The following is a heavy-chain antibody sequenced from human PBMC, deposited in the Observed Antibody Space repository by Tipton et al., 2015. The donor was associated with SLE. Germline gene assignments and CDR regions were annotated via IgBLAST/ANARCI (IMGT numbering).Heavy chain of an antibody. CDR3: ARGKREVRGVPMNCAFDI. Sequence: LRLSCTVSGDSISSYYWSWIRQPPGKGLEWIGYIYYSGSTNYNPSLKSRVTISVDTSKNQFSLKLSSVTAADTAVYYCARGKREVRGVPMNCAFDIWGQGTMVTVSS. CDR1: GDSISSYY. J-gene: IGHJ3*02. V-gene: IGHV4-59*01. CDR2: IYYSGST. D-gene: IGHD3-10*01.